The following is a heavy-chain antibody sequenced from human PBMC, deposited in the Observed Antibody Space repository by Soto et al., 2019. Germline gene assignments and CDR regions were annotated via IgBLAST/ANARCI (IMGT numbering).Heavy chain of an antibody. J-gene: IGHJ4*02. Sequence: TSETLSLTCTVSGGSISSSSYYWGWIRQPPGKGLEWIGSIYYSGSTYYNPSLKSRVTISVDTSKNQFSLKLSSVTAADTAVYYCARLDTAMALDYWGQGTLVTVSS. CDR2: IYYSGST. CDR1: GGSISSSSYY. D-gene: IGHD5-18*01. CDR3: ARLDTAMALDY. V-gene: IGHV4-39*01.